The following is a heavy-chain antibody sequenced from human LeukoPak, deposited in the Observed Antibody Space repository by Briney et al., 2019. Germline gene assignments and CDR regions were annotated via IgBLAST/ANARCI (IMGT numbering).Heavy chain of an antibody. J-gene: IGHJ3*02. Sequence: GGSLRLSCAASGFTFRNAWMSWVRQAPGKGLEWVGRIRSKSDGGTTDYAAPVKGRFTISRDDSKNTQSLQMSSLRGDDTAVYYCARPRAPVTRISSFDMWGQGTMVTVSS. CDR2: IRSKSDGGTT. V-gene: IGHV3-15*01. CDR3: ARPRAPVTRISSFDM. CDR1: GFTFRNAW. D-gene: IGHD2/OR15-2a*01.